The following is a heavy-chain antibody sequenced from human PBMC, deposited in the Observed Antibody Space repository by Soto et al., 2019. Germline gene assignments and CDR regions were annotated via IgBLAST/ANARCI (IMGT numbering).Heavy chain of an antibody. CDR1: GGSISSGGYY. D-gene: IGHD2-21*02. CDR2: IYYSGST. J-gene: IGHJ3*02. CDR3: ARERGGHCGGDCYRRADAFDI. Sequence: QVQLQESGPGLVKPSQTLSLTCTVSGGSISSGGYYWSWIRQHPGKGLEWIGYIYYSGSTYYNPSLKSRVTISVDTSKNQFSLKLSSVTAADTAVYYCARERGGHCGGDCYRRADAFDIWGQGTMVTVSS. V-gene: IGHV4-31*03.